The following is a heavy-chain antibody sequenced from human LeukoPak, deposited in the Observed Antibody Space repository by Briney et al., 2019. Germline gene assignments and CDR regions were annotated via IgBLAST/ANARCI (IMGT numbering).Heavy chain of an antibody. D-gene: IGHD2-15*01. Sequence: GASVKVSCKASGYTFNIYGISWVRQAPGQGLEWMGWKSAYNGNTNYAQKLQGRVTMTTDTSTSTAYMELSSLRSDDTAVYYWAREAVRDFIGGSCYGMDVSGQGNTVTVSS. V-gene: IGHV1-18*01. J-gene: IGHJ6*02. CDR3: AREAVRDFIGGSCYGMDV. CDR2: KSAYNGNT. CDR1: GYTFNIYG.